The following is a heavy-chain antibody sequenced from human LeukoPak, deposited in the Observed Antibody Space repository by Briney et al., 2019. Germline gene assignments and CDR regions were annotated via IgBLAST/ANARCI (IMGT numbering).Heavy chain of an antibody. J-gene: IGHJ3*02. D-gene: IGHD3-22*01. CDR3: ARASYYYDTTGLGAVDI. Sequence: GGSLRLSCAASGFRFDDYAMHWVRQAPGKGLEWVSGINWNSDNIGYADSVKGRFTISRDDAKNSLFLQMYSLRTEDTALYYCARASYYYDTTGLGAVDIWGQGTMVTVSS. CDR2: INWNSDNI. V-gene: IGHV3-9*01. CDR1: GFRFDDYA.